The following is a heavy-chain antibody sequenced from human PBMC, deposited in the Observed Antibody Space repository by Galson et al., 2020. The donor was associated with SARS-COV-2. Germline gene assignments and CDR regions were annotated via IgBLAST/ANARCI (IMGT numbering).Heavy chain of an antibody. CDR3: ASLGGYYYYYGMDV. CDR1: GFTFSDYY. Sequence: GGSLRLSCAASGFTFSDYYMSWLRQAPGKGLEWVSYISSSGSTIYYAASVKGRFTISRDNAKNSLYLQMNSLRAEDTAVYYCASLGGYYYYYGMDVWGQGTTVTVSS. V-gene: IGHV3-11*01. D-gene: IGHD3-16*01. CDR2: ISSSGSTI. J-gene: IGHJ6*02.